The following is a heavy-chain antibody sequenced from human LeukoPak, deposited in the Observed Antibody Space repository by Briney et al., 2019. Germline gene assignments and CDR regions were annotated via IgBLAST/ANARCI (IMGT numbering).Heavy chain of an antibody. J-gene: IGHJ5*02. CDR1: GGSISSCY. V-gene: IGHV4-59*12. CDR2: IYYSGST. Sequence: SETLSLTCTVSGGSISSCYWSWIRQPPGKGLEWIGYIYYSGSTNYNPSLKSRVTMSVDTSKNQFSLKLSSVTAADTAVYYCARVGGSYFGGTFDPWGQGTLVTVSS. CDR3: ARVGGSYFGGTFDP. D-gene: IGHD1-26*01.